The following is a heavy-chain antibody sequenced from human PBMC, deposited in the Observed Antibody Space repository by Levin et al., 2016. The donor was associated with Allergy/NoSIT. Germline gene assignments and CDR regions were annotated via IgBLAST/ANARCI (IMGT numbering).Heavy chain of an antibody. CDR3: AKRNVPAADHYYGMDV. CDR1: GFTFSSYA. CDR2: ISASGGTT. J-gene: IGHJ6*02. D-gene: IGHD2-2*01. V-gene: IGHV3-23*01. Sequence: GESLKISCAASGFTFSSYAMTWVRQAPGKGLEWVSIISASGGTTYYADSVKGRFTISRDNAKNTLYLQMNSLRAEDTAAYYCAKRNVPAADHYYGMDVWGQGTTVTVSS.